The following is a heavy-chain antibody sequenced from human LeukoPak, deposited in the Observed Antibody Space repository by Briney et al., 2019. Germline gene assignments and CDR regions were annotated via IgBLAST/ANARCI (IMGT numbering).Heavy chain of an antibody. CDR3: AREFPDYYGSGDGYYFDY. Sequence: SGGSLRLSCAASGFTFSSYSMSWVRQAPGKGLEWVSGINWNGGSTGYADSVKGRFTISRDNAKNSLYLQMNSLRAEDTALYYCAREFPDYYGSGDGYYFDYWGQGTLVTVSS. CDR1: GFTFSSYS. J-gene: IGHJ4*02. D-gene: IGHD3-10*01. V-gene: IGHV3-20*04. CDR2: INWNGGST.